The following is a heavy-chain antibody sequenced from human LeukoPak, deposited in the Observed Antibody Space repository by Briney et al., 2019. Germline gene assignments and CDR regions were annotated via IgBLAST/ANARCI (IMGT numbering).Heavy chain of an antibody. D-gene: IGHD6-6*01. Sequence: GGSLRLSCAASGFTFSIYSMSWVRQASGKGLEWVGRIRNKANNYATAYAASLKGRFTISRDDSKNTAYLQMNSLETDDTAMYYCTYTSSSGVVYWGQGTLVTVSS. CDR2: IRNKANNYAT. CDR1: GFTFSIYS. V-gene: IGHV3-73*01. CDR3: TYTSSSGVVY. J-gene: IGHJ4*02.